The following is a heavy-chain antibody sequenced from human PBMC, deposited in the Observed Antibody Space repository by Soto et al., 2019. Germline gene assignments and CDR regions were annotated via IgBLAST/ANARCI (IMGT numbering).Heavy chain of an antibody. CDR2: ITGSGGTT. CDR1: GFTISSYA. D-gene: IGHD4-17*01. J-gene: IGHJ4*02. V-gene: IGHV3-23*04. CDR3: ASVDFGAYIPHSAY. Sequence: EVHLVESGGGLVQPGGSLRLSCAASGFTISSYAMSWVRQAPGKGLEWVSAITGSGGTTYYADSVKGRFTISRDNSKNTLYLQMDSLRAEDTAVYFCASVDFGAYIPHSAYWGQGTLVTVSS.